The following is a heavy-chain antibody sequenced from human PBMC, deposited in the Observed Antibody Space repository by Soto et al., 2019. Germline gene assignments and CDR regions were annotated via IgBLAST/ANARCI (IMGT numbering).Heavy chain of an antibody. J-gene: IGHJ3*02. CDR2: IIPIFGTA. V-gene: IGHV1-69*13. D-gene: IGHD3-22*01. CDR3: ARENWKLYYYDSSGYYPGDI. Sequence: SVKVSCKASGGTFSSYAISWVRQAPGQGLEWMGGIIPIFGTANYAQKFQGRVTITADESTSTAYMELSSLRSEDTAVYYCARENWKLYYYDSSGYYPGDIWGQGTMVTVSS. CDR1: GGTFSSYA.